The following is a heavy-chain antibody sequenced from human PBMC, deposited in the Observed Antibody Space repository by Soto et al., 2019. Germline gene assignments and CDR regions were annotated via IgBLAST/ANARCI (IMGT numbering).Heavy chain of an antibody. D-gene: IGHD6-13*01. Sequence: EVQLLESGGGLVQPGGSLRLSCAASGFTFSSYAMSWVRQAPGKGLEWVSLISGSGGGTYYADSVKGRFTISRDNSKNTLYVQMNSLRAEDTSVYYCEQHAAAGAPDYWGQGTLVTVSS. J-gene: IGHJ4*02. CDR3: EQHAAAGAPDY. CDR2: ISGSGGGT. CDR1: GFTFSSYA. V-gene: IGHV3-23*01.